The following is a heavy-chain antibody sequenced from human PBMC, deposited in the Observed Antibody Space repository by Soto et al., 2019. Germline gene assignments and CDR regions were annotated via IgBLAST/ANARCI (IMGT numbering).Heavy chain of an antibody. Sequence: EVQLLESGGGLVQPGGSLRLSCAASGFTFSIYAMSWVRQAPGKGLEWVSSISGSGGNTYYADSVKGRFTISRDNSKNTLYLQMNSLRAEDTAVYYCVKGPALYDSSSFDSWGQGTLVTVSS. CDR3: VKGPALYDSSSFDS. D-gene: IGHD3-22*01. CDR2: ISGSGGNT. V-gene: IGHV3-23*01. CDR1: GFTFSIYA. J-gene: IGHJ4*02.